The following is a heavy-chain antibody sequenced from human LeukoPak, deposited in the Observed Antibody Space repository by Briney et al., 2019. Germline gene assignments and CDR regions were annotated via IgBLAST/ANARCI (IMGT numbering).Heavy chain of an antibody. Sequence: SETLSLTCTVSGGSISSYYWSWIRQPAGKGLEWIGRIYTSGSTNYNPSLKSRVTMSVDTSKNQFSLKLSSVTAADTAVYYCARTWGSGSYYLYNWFDPWGQGTLVTVSS. J-gene: IGHJ5*02. D-gene: IGHD3-10*01. CDR3: ARTWGSGSYYLYNWFDP. CDR2: IYTSGST. V-gene: IGHV4-4*07. CDR1: GGSISSYY.